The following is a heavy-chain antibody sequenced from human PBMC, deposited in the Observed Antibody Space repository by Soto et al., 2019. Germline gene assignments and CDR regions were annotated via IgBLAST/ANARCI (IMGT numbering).Heavy chain of an antibody. Sequence: QVQLVESGGGVVQPGRSLRLSCAASGFTFSSYAMHWVRQAPGKGLEWVAVISYDGSNKYYADSVKGRFTISRDNSKKTLYLQMHSLRAEVTAVYYCARGSQHIVVVTAIYNWFDHWGQGTLVTVSS. CDR1: GFTFSSYA. CDR2: ISYDGSNK. J-gene: IGHJ5*02. D-gene: IGHD2-21*02. CDR3: ARGSQHIVVVTAIYNWFDH. V-gene: IGHV3-30-3*01.